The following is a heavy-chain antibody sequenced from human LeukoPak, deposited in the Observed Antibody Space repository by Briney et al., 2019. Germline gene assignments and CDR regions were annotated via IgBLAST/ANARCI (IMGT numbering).Heavy chain of an antibody. CDR1: GFTFGDNP. J-gene: IGHJ6*03. CDR2: IRSDRYGGTS. Sequence: GGSLRLSCTASGFTFGDNPLNWVRQAPGKGLEWVGLIRSDRYGGTSEYVASVNGRFSISRDDSRNILYLAMNSLRNEDTAVYFCTRISSSPAALYYYYMDVWGKGTPVTVSS. CDR3: TRISSSPAALYYYYMDV. D-gene: IGHD6-6*01. V-gene: IGHV3-49*04.